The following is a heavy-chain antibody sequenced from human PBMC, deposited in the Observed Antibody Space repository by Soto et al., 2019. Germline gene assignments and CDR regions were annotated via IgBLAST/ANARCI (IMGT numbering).Heavy chain of an antibody. CDR2: IHAGSGNT. D-gene: IGHD3-10*02. J-gene: IGHJ4*02. CDR3: ARDVFYHVRSASPSHFFVF. CDR1: GFTFTNYV. V-gene: IGHV1-3*01. Sequence: WASVKVSCKGSGFTFTNYVLYWVRQAPGLRLEWMGWIHAGSGNTKYSEKFQGRVTITADAPASTVYLELSSLRSEDTAVYYCARDVFYHVRSASPSHFFVFWGQGSLVTVSS.